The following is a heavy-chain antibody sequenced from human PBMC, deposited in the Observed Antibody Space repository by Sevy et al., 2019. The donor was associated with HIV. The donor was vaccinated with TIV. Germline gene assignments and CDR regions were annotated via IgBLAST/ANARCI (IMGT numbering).Heavy chain of an antibody. D-gene: IGHD2-2*01. CDR2: IRFDGTIK. CDR1: GFTFSSYG. Sequence: GGSLRLSCAASGFTFSSYGMHWVRQAPGKGLEWVAFIRFDGTIKYYRDSVKGRLTVSRDNSKNTLYLQMNSLRTEDTAVYFCAKVLHIVEIPAAIDYYYGMDLWGQGTTVTVSS. J-gene: IGHJ6*02. CDR3: AKVLHIVEIPAAIDYYYGMDL. V-gene: IGHV3-30*02.